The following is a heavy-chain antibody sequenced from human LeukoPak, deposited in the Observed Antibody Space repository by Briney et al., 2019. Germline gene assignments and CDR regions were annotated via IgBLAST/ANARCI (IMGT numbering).Heavy chain of an antibody. V-gene: IGHV3-53*01. CDR1: GFTVSSNY. Sequence: GGSLRLSCAASGFTVSSNYMSWVRRAPGKGLEWVSVIYSGGSTYYADSVKGRFTISRDNSKNTLYLQMNSLRAEDTAVYYCARASYYDRKEVRAFDIWGQGTMVTVSS. J-gene: IGHJ3*02. CDR2: IYSGGST. CDR3: ARASYYDRKEVRAFDI. D-gene: IGHD3-22*01.